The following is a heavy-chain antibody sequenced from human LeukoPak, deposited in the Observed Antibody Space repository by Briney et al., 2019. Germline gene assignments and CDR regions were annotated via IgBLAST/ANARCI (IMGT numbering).Heavy chain of an antibody. D-gene: IGHD3-10*01. Sequence: PSETLSLTCAVSGGSFRGYYWCGMRQHPGKGVEGIGEINLSGRTNYNPSLKSRVTISVDTSKSQFSQKLSPVTAADTAVYYCARGLLDTRVRGVIHYYYGMDVWGKGTTVTVPS. V-gene: IGHV4-34*01. CDR2: INLSGRT. J-gene: IGHJ6*04. CDR1: GGSFRGYY. CDR3: ARGLLDTRVRGVIHYYYGMDV.